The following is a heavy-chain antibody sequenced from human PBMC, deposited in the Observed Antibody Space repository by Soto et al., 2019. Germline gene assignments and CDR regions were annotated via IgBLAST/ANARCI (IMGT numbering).Heavy chain of an antibody. J-gene: IGHJ1*01. V-gene: IGHV3-15*01. D-gene: IGHD5-12*01. CDR1: GFTFSNAW. Sequence: GGSLRLSCAASGFTFSNAWMSWVRQAPGKGLEWVGRIKSKTDGGTTDYAAPVKGRFTISRDDSKNTLYLQMNSLKTEDTAVYYCTTHIVATIESFQHWGQGTLVTVSS. CDR3: TTHIVATIESFQH. CDR2: IKSKTDGGTT.